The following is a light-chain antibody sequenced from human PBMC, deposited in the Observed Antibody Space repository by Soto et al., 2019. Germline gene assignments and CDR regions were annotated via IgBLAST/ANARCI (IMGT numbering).Light chain of an antibody. CDR2: ANK. CDR3: QSYDNSVSGVV. CDR1: SSNIGAGFD. J-gene: IGLJ3*02. V-gene: IGLV1-40*01. Sequence: QLVLTQPPSVSGAPGQRVTISCTGSSSNIGAGFDVHWYQHLPGTAPKLILYANKNRPSGVPDRFSGSKTGTSASLAITGLRAEDEADYYCQSYDNSVSGVVFGGGTKLTVL.